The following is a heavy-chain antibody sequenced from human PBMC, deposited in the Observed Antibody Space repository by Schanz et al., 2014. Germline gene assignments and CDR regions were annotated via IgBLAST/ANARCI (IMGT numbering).Heavy chain of an antibody. CDR2: ISGSGGST. J-gene: IGHJ4*02. V-gene: IGHV3-23*04. CDR3: AKDPSHGDYDYYFDY. Sequence: VQLVESGGGLVQPGGSLRLSCAVSGFTVSSNHMSWIRQPPGKGLEWVSGISGSGGSTYYADSVKGRFTISRDNSKNTLYLQMNSLRAEDTAVYYCAKDPSHGDYDYYFDYWGQGTLVTVSS. CDR1: GFTVSSNH. D-gene: IGHD3-22*01.